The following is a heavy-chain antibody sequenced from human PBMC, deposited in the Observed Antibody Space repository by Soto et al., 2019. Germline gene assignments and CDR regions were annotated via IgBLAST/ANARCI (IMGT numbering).Heavy chain of an antibody. CDR1: GFTFSDYW. J-gene: IGHJ1*01. V-gene: IGHV3-7*02. CDR3: ARFFDRLIVPPTRPAF. Sequence: PGGSPRLSCATSGFTFSDYWMTWVRQAPGKGLEWVANINQDGSEKYYVDSVKGRFTLSRDNAKNSLYLQMNSLTVEDTAVYYCARFFDRLIVPPTRPAFCGQGTLVPVSS. D-gene: IGHD3-16*02. CDR2: INQDGSEK.